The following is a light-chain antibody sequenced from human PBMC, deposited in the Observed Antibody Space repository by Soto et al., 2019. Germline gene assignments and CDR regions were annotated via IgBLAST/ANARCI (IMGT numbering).Light chain of an antibody. Sequence: SYELTQPTSVSVSPGQTARITCSGDALPKQYAYWYQQKPGQAPVLVIYKDSERPSGIPERFSGSSSGTTVTLTISGVQAEDEADYHCQSADSSGTARIFGGGTKLTVL. CDR2: KDS. V-gene: IGLV3-25*03. CDR3: QSADSSGTARI. CDR1: ALPKQY. J-gene: IGLJ2*01.